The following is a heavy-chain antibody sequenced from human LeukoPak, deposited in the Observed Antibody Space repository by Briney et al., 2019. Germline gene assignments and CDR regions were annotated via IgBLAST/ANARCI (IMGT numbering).Heavy chain of an antibody. V-gene: IGHV4-39*07. Sequence: WETVSLTCTVCGGFISISSYFCGWIRQPPGRGRVWIGSIYYSGSTYYNPSLKSRVTISVDRSKNQFSLKLSSVTAADTAVYYCARGSPPDYCSSTSCYDDYWGQGTLVTVSS. CDR2: IYYSGST. CDR1: GGFISISSYF. D-gene: IGHD2-2*01. J-gene: IGHJ4*02. CDR3: ARGSPPDYCSSTSCYDDY.